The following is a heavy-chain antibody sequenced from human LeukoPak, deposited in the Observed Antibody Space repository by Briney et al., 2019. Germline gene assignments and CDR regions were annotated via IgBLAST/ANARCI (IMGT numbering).Heavy chain of an antibody. CDR2: IYTRGST. J-gene: IGHJ4*02. V-gene: IGHV4-4*07. D-gene: IGHD1-26*01. Sequence: SETLSLTCTVAGDSISSYYWSWIRQPAGKGLEWIGRIYTRGSTNYNPSLKSPVTMSVDTSKNQFSLKLSSVTAADTAVYYCARDGLVGATVDYWGQGTLVTVSS. CDR1: GDSISSYY. CDR3: ARDGLVGATVDY.